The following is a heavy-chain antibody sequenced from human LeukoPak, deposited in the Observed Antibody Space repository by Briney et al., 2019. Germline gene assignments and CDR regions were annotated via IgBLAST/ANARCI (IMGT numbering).Heavy chain of an antibody. CDR3: ARGQVPAARGYNWFDP. D-gene: IGHD2-2*01. J-gene: IGHJ5*02. V-gene: IGHV4-34*01. Sequence: SSETLSLTCAVYGWSFNDYYWNWIRQPPGKGLEWIWEINARGDTNYNPSLKSRVNISVDTSKKQFSLRLTSMIAADTALYYCARGQVPAARGYNWFDPWGQGTLVTVSS. CDR1: GWSFNDYY. CDR2: INARGDT.